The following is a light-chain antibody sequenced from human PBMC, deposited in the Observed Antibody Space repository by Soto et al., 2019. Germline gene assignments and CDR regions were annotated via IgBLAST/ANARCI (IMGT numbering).Light chain of an antibody. CDR2: GAS. Sequence: EIVLTQSPGILSLSPGERATLACRASQSISSDHLAWYQQRPGQSPRLLIYGASSRTTGVPDRFSGSGSGTDFTLTISRLEPEDFAVYYCQHYRSAPFTFGPRSKVDVK. V-gene: IGKV3-20*01. CDR3: QHYRSAPFT. CDR1: QSISSDH. J-gene: IGKJ3*01.